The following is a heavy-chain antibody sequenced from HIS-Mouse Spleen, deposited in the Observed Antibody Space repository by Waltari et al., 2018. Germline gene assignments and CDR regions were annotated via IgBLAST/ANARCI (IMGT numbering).Heavy chain of an antibody. Sequence: QVQLVQSGAEVKKPGASVKVSCKASGYTFTGYYMHGVRQAPGQGLEWMGWINPNSGGTNYAQKFQGRVTMTWDTSISTAYMELSRLRSDDTAVYYCARGSGRWELLLPNWFDPWGQGTLVTVSS. D-gene: IGHD1-26*01. J-gene: IGHJ5*02. CDR3: ARGSGRWELLLPNWFDP. CDR2: INPNSGGT. CDR1: GYTFTGYY. V-gene: IGHV1-2*02.